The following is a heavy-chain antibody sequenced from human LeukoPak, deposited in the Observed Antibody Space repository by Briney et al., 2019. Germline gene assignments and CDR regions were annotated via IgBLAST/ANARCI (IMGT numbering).Heavy chain of an antibody. Sequence: PSETLSLTCAVYGGSFSGYYWSWIRQPPGKGLEGIGEINHSGSTNYNPSLKSRVTISVDTSKNQFSLKLSSVTAADTAVYYCASVTMFGVVPTTTWFDPWGQGTRVTVSS. D-gene: IGHD3-3*01. J-gene: IGHJ5*02. CDR1: GGSFSGYY. V-gene: IGHV4-34*01. CDR2: INHSGST. CDR3: ASVTMFGVVPTTTWFDP.